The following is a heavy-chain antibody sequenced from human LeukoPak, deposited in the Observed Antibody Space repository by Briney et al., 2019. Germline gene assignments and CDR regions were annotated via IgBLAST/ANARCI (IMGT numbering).Heavy chain of an antibody. Sequence: ASVKVSCKASGYTFARYGISWVRQAPGQGLEWMGWISAYNDDTKYAQHLQGRVTLTTGTSTGTAYMELRSLTSDDTALYYCARDTARITTPGGPDYWGQGTLVTVSS. D-gene: IGHD6-13*01. CDR2: ISAYNDDT. CDR3: ARDTARITTPGGPDY. CDR1: GYTFARYG. J-gene: IGHJ4*02. V-gene: IGHV1-18*01.